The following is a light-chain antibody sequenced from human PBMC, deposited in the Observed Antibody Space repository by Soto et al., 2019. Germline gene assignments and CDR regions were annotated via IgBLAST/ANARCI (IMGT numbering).Light chain of an antibody. CDR3: CSYAGSYTWV. CDR1: SSDVGGYNY. Sequence: QSALTQPRSVSGSPGQSVTFSCTGTSSDVGGYNYVSWYQQHTGKAPKLMLYDVSKRPSGVPDRFSGSKSGNTASRTISGLQAEDEADYYCCSYAGSYTWVFGGGTKVTVL. V-gene: IGLV2-11*01. J-gene: IGLJ3*02. CDR2: DVS.